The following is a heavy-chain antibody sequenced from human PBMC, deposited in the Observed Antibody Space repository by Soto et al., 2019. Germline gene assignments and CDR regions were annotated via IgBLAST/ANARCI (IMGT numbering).Heavy chain of an antibody. CDR3: ARVVRGRITGTTPAL. J-gene: IGHJ4*02. CDR1: GGTFSSYA. V-gene: IGHV1-69*06. Sequence: SVKVSCKASGGTFSSYAISWVRQAPGQGLEWMGGIIPIFGTANYAQKFQGRVTITADKSTSTAYMELSSLRSEDTAVYYCARVVRGRITGTTPALWGQGTLVTVSS. D-gene: IGHD1-7*01. CDR2: IIPIFGTA.